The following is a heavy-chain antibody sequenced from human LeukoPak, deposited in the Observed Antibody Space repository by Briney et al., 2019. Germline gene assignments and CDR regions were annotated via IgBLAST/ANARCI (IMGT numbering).Heavy chain of an antibody. Sequence: SETLSLTCTVSGGSISSYYWSWIRQPPGKGLEWIGYIYYSGSTNYNPSLKSRVTISVDTSKNQFSLQLNSVTPEDTAVYYCVRYDSSVDILDYWGQGTLVTVSS. D-gene: IGHD3-22*01. CDR2: IYYSGST. CDR3: VRYDSSVDILDY. CDR1: GGSISSYY. J-gene: IGHJ4*02. V-gene: IGHV4-59*12.